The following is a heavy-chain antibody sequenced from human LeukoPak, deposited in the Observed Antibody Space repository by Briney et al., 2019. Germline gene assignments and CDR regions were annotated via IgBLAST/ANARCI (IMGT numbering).Heavy chain of an antibody. D-gene: IGHD3-22*01. CDR3: AKDSGPYTSGYYGH. Sequence: PGGSLRLSCAASGFTFSSYGMHWVREAPGNGLEWVAVIWYDGSNKYYADSVNGRFTISRDNSKNTLFLQMNSLRAEDTAVYYCAKDSGPYTSGYYGHWGQGTLVTVSS. J-gene: IGHJ4*02. CDR2: IWYDGSNK. CDR1: GFTFSSYG. V-gene: IGHV3-33*06.